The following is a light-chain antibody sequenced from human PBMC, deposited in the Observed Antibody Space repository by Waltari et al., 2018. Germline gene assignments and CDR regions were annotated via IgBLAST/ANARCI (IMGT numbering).Light chain of an antibody. J-gene: IGLJ3*02. Sequence: QSALTQPAPVSGSPGQSITLSCTGTSSDAGFYNYVSWYQQHPGKAPKLIIYDVSERPSGVSHRFSGSKSGNTASLTISGLQAEDEADYYCNSYTGSSSWVFGGGTKLTVL. CDR3: NSYTGSSSWV. CDR2: DVS. V-gene: IGLV2-14*01. CDR1: SSDAGFYNY.